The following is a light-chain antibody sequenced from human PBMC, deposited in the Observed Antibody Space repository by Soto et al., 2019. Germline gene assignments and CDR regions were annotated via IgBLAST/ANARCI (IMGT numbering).Light chain of an antibody. CDR1: SSDVGGYNY. J-gene: IGLJ1*01. V-gene: IGLV2-14*01. CDR3: SSYTSSSLYV. Sequence: QSVLAQPASVSGSPGQSITISCTGTSSDVGGYNYVSWYQQHPGKAPKLMIYEVSNRPSGVSNRFSGSKSGNTASLTISGLQAEDEADYYCSSYTSSSLYVLRTGTKVTVL. CDR2: EVS.